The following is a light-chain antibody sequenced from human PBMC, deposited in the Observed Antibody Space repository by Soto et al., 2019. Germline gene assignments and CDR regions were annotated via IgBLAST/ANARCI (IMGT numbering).Light chain of an antibody. Sequence: EIVLTQSPGTLSLSAGERATLTCRASQSVRSSYLAWYQQKPGQAPRLLIYGASSRATGIPERFSGSGSGTDFTLTINRLEPEDFAVYYCQQYGSSPFTFGPGTNMDI. CDR1: QSVRSSY. CDR3: QQYGSSPFT. J-gene: IGKJ3*01. CDR2: GAS. V-gene: IGKV3-20*01.